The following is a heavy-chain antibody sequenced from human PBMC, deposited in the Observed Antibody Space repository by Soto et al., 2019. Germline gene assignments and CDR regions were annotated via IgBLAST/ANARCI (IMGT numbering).Heavy chain of an antibody. CDR3: TKQRGPSGSGDYGLEV. D-gene: IGHD1-1*01. Sequence: ELVESGGGLVTPGKSVRLSCVGSGFSFTAAWMNWVRRAPGTGLEWVGRIKSRGSGETTDYGAPVKGRFTISRDDSKNTVYLQMNSLKTEDTAVYYCTKQRGPSGSGDYGLEVWGQGSTVTVTS. J-gene: IGHJ6*01. V-gene: IGHV3-15*07. CDR2: IKSRGSGETT. CDR1: GFSFTAAW.